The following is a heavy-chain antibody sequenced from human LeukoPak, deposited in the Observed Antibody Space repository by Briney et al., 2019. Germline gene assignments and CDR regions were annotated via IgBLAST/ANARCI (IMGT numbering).Heavy chain of an antibody. CDR1: GGSISSYY. CDR3: ARGFYSSSCSLDY. V-gene: IGHV4-59*08. Sequence: SETLSLTCTVSGGSISSYYWSWIRQPPGKGLEWIGYIYYSGSTYYNPSLKSRVTLSVDTSKNQFSLKLSSVTAADTAVYYCARGFYSSSCSLDYWGQGTLVTVSS. D-gene: IGHD6-13*01. CDR2: IYYSGST. J-gene: IGHJ4*02.